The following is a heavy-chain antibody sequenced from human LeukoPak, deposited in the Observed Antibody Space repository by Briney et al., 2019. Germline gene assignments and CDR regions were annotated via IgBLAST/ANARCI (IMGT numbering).Heavy chain of an antibody. CDR3: ARVGSGSRFDY. V-gene: IGHV1-18*01. CDR2: ISDYNGNT. D-gene: IGHD1-26*01. Sequence: ASVKVSCKASGYTFTSYGISWGRQAPGQGLEWMGWISDYNGNTNYAQKLQGRVSMTKDTSTSTAYMELRSLRSDDTAVYYCARVGSGSRFDYWGQGSLVTVSS. CDR1: GYTFTSYG. J-gene: IGHJ4*02.